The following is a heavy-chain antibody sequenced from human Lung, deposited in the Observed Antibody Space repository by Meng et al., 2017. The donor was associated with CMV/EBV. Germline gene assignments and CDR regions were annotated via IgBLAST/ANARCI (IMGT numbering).Heavy chain of an antibody. D-gene: IGHD2-2*02. CDR3: ARDRTGDCSSTSCYNYYYYYGMDV. J-gene: IGHJ6*04. V-gene: IGHV1-69*05. CDR1: GGTFSNYA. Sequence: SVXVSCKASGGTFSNYAFSWVRQAPGQGLEWMGGIIPIFGIANYAQKFQGRVTIATDESTSTAYRELISLRPEDTAVYYCARDRTGDCSSTSCYNYYYYYGMDVWGEGTTVTVSS. CDR2: IIPIFGIA.